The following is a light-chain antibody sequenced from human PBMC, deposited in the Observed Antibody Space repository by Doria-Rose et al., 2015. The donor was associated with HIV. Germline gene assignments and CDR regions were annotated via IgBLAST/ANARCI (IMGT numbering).Light chain of an antibody. J-gene: IGKJ1*01. CDR3: QQTYSSPPWT. CDR1: QTVSTY. CDR2: AAS. Sequence: DIQMTQSPSSLSASIGDRVTITCRASQTVSTYFQQEPGKAPKLLIYAASRLQSGVPSRFSGSGSGTDFTLTISGLQPGDFATYYCQQTYSSPPWTFGQGTKVEMK. V-gene: IGKV1-39*01.